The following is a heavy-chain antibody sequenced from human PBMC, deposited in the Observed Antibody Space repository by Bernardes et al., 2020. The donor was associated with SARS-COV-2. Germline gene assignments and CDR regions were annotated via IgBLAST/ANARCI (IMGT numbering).Heavy chain of an antibody. D-gene: IGHD2-15*01. Sequence: GGSLRLSCAASGFTFSTFWMSWVRQSPGKGLEWVANIRLDGSEKNYVDSVKGRFTISRDNAENSLSLQMNSLRVEDTAIYYCARGGCSDMCYAGWFDYWGQGILVTVSS. V-gene: IGHV3-7*02. CDR1: GFTFSTFW. CDR3: ARGGCSDMCYAGWFDY. CDR2: IRLDGSEK. J-gene: IGHJ4*02.